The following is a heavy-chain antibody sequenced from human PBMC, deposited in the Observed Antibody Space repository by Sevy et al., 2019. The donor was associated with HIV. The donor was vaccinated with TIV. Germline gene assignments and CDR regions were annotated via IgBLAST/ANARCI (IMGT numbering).Heavy chain of an antibody. Sequence: GWSLRLSCAASGFTLSSYEMNWVRQAPGKGLEWVSYITNSGSAEYYSYCVRGRFTISRDNTKNSLYLQMNSLRAEDTALYYCARDLPPSATTVAHFDYWGRGTLVTVSS. V-gene: IGHV3-48*03. CDR1: GFTLSSYE. CDR2: ITNSGSAE. D-gene: IGHD4-17*01. CDR3: ARDLPPSATTVAHFDY. J-gene: IGHJ4*02.